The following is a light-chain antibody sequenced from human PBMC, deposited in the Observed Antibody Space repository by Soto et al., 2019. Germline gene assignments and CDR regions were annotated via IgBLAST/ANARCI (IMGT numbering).Light chain of an antibody. CDR3: QQCANWPPKWT. J-gene: IGKJ1*01. CDR2: DAS. CDR1: QIISRS. V-gene: IGKV3D-15*01. Sequence: IETTQSSAALSVPPRERATLSCRAIQIISRSLACYQQKPGQAPRPLIYDASTRATGIPARFSGSGSGTDFTLTISSLEPEDFAVYYCQQCANWPPKWTFGQGTKVDIK.